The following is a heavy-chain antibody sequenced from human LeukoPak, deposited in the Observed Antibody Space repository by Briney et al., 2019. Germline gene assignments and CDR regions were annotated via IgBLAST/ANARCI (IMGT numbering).Heavy chain of an antibody. D-gene: IGHD3-10*01. J-gene: IGHJ4*02. CDR2: ISGSGGST. V-gene: IGHV3-23*01. Sequence: GGSLRLSCAPSGFTFSSYAMSWVRQAPGKGLKWVSAISGSGGSTYYADSVKGRFTISRDNSKNTLYLQMNSLRAEDTAVYYCAKDPYGSGSYILDYWGQGTLVTVCS. CDR3: AKDPYGSGSYILDY. CDR1: GFTFSSYA.